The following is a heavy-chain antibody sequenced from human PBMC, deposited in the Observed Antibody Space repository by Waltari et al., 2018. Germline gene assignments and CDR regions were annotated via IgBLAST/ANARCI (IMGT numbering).Heavy chain of an antibody. CDR1: GFTFSSYA. Sequence: EVQLLESGGGLVQPGGSLRLSCAASGFTFSSYAMSWVRQAPGKGLEWVSVIYSGGSTYYADSVKGRFTISRDNSTNTLYLQMNSLRAEDTAVYYCAKDIYYDSSGYSTPFDYWGQGTLVTVSS. D-gene: IGHD3-22*01. J-gene: IGHJ4*02. CDR2: IYSGGST. V-gene: IGHV3-23*03. CDR3: AKDIYYDSSGYSTPFDY.